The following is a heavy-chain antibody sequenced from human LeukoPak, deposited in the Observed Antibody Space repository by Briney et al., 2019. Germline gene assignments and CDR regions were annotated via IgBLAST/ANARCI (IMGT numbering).Heavy chain of an antibody. D-gene: IGHD5-12*01. CDR1: GYTFTSYY. J-gene: IGHJ6*02. CDR2: INPSGGST. CDR3: ARPAGLRHPYYYYYGMDV. Sequence: GASVKVSCKAPGYTFTSYYMHWVRQAPGQGLEWMGIINPSGGSTSYAQKFQGRVTMTRDTSTSTVYMELSSLRSEDTAVYYCARPAGLRHPYYYYYGMDVWGQGTTVTVSS. V-gene: IGHV1-46*01.